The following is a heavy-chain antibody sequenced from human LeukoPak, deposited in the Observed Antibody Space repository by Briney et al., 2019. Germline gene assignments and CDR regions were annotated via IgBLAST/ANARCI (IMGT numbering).Heavy chain of an antibody. J-gene: IGHJ4*02. CDR1: GGSISSGDYY. CDR2: IYYSGST. Sequence: SGTLSLTYTVSGGSISSGDYYWSWIRQPPGKGLEWIGYIYYSGSTYYNPSLKSRVTISVDTSKNQFSLKLSSVTAADTAVYYCARDVEGSGPDYWGQGTLVTVFS. V-gene: IGHV4-30-4*08. CDR3: ARDVEGSGPDY. D-gene: IGHD2-15*01.